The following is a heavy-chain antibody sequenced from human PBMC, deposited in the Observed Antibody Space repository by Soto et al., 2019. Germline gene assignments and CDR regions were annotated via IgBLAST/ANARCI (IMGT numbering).Heavy chain of an antibody. V-gene: IGHV1-18*04. J-gene: IGHJ3*02. CDR2: ITAYNAKT. CDR1: YTFTRHG. CDR3: ARRASENSDAFDI. Sequence: QVQLVQSGAEVKKPGASVKVSCQGYTFTRHGLSWVRQAPGHGLEWMGWITAYNAKTNYAQKLQGRVTMTTDTSTSTAYMELRSLRSDDTAVYYCARRASENSDAFDIWGQGTMVTVSS. D-gene: IGHD1-26*01.